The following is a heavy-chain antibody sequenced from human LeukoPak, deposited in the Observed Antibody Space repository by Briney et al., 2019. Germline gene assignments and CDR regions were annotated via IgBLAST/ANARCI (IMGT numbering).Heavy chain of an antibody. CDR3: ARGPPISWYYYYGMDV. D-gene: IGHD3-16*02. CDR1: GYTFTSYD. V-gene: IGHV1-8*01. Sequence: ASVKVSCKASGYTFTSYDINWVRQATGQGREWMGWINPNSGNTGYAQKFQGRVTMTRNTSISTAYMELSSLRSEDTAVYYCARGPPISWYYYYGMDVWGQGTTVTVSS. CDR2: INPNSGNT. J-gene: IGHJ6*02.